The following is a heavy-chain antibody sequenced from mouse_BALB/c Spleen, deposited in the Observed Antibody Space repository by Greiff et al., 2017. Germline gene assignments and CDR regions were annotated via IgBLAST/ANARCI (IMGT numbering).Heavy chain of an antibody. V-gene: IGHV1-59*01. D-gene: IGHD1-1*01. J-gene: IGHJ4*01. CDR3: TRSGGTTVVAPAMDY. CDR2: IDPSDSYT. CDR1: GYTFTSYW. Sequence: QVQLQQSGAELVRPGSSVKMSCKASGYTFTSYWMHWVKQRPGQGLEWIGVIDPSDSYTSYNQKFKGKATLTVDTSSSTAYMQLSSLTSEDSAVYYCTRSGGTTVVAPAMDYWGQGTSVTVSS.